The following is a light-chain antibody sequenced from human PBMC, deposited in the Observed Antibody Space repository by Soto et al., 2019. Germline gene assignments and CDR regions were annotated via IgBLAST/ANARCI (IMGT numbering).Light chain of an antibody. CDR2: GTS. CDR3: QQYNTWSSIT. J-gene: IGKJ5*01. Sequence: EIVMTQSPATLSVSPGERVTLSCRASQSISSNLAWYQQKPGQAPSLLIYGTSTRATGIPARFSGSGSGTDFTLTISSLQSEDFAVYYCQQYNTWSSITFGQGTRLEIK. CDR1: QSISSN. V-gene: IGKV3-15*01.